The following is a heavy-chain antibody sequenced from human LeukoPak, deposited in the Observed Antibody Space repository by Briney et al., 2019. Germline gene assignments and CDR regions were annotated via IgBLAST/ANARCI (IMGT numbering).Heavy chain of an antibody. D-gene: IGHD3-22*01. CDR2: IYYSGST. Sequence: SETLSLTCTVSGGSVNSGSYYWNWIRQPPGTGLEWIGYIYYSGSTNYNPSLKSRVTISVDTSKNQFSLKLSSVTAADTAVYYCVTYYFDSSGPKKNYWGQGTLVTVSS. V-gene: IGHV4-61*01. J-gene: IGHJ4*02. CDR3: VTYYFDSSGPKKNY. CDR1: GGSVNSGSYY.